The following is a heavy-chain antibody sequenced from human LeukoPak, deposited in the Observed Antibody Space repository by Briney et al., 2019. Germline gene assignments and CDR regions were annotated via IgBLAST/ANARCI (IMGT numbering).Heavy chain of an antibody. CDR3: AKASDTPMVTMGVFGY. D-gene: IGHD5-18*01. V-gene: IGHV3-30*04. CDR1: GFTFSSYA. Sequence: GRSLRLSCAASGFTFSSYAMHWVRQAPGKGLEWVAIISYDGSYKFYADSVMGRFTISRDNSKNILYLQMNSLRAEDTAVYYCAKASDTPMVTMGVFGYWGQGTLVTVSS. CDR2: ISYDGSYK. J-gene: IGHJ4*02.